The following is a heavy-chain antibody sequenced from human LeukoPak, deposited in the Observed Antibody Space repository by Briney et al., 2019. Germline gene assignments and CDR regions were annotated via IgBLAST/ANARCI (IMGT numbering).Heavy chain of an antibody. D-gene: IGHD3-10*01. Sequence: ASVKVSCKASGYTFTSYAMHWVRQAPGQRLEWMGWINAGNGNTKYSQKFQGRVTITADESTSTAYMELSSLRSEDTAVYYCARGRSEANGSGRFYFDYWGQGTLVTVSS. CDR1: GYTFTSYA. J-gene: IGHJ4*02. CDR3: ARGRSEANGSGRFYFDY. CDR2: INAGNGNT. V-gene: IGHV1-3*01.